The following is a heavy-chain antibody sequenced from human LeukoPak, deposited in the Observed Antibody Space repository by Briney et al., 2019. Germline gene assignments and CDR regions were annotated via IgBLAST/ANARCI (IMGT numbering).Heavy chain of an antibody. CDR3: ATDSDYGKSDFDY. J-gene: IGHJ4*02. CDR2: FDPEDGET. CDR1: GYTFTGYH. V-gene: IGHV1-24*01. D-gene: IGHD4-17*01. Sequence: ASVKVSCKASGYTFTGYHMHWVRQAPGKGLEWMGGFDPEDGETIYAQKFQGRVTMTEDTSTDTAYMELSSLRSEDTAVYYCATDSDYGKSDFDYWGQGTLVTVSS.